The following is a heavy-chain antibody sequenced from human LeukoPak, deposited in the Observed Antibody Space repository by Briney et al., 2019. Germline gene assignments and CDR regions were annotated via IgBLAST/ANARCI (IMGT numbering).Heavy chain of an antibody. CDR2: INHSGST. V-gene: IGHV4-34*01. CDR3: ASLWAYCGGDSYHGAL. J-gene: IGHJ4*02. CDR1: GGSFSGYY. Sequence: SETLSLTCAVYGGSFSGYYWSRIRQPPGKGLEWIGEINHSGSTNYNPSLKSRVTISVDTSKNQFSLKLSSVTAADTAVYYCASLWAYCGGDSYHGALWGQGTLVTVYS. D-gene: IGHD2-21*02.